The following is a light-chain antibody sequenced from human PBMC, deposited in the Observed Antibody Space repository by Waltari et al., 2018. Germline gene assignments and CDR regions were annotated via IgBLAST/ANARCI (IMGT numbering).Light chain of an antibody. CDR2: ATS. CDR3: QQSCTAPLT. J-gene: IGKJ4*01. V-gene: IGKV1-39*01. Sequence: DIQMTQSPSSLSASVGDRVTITCRASQSVTTYLNWYQQKPGKAPNLLISATSILQSGVPSRFSGSGSGTDFTLTISSLQPEDFATYYCQQSCTAPLTFGGGTKVEIK. CDR1: QSVTTY.